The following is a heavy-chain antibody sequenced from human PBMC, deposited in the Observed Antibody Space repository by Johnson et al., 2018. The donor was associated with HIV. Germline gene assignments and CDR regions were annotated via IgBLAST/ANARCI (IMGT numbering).Heavy chain of an antibody. CDR1: GFTFSSYA. J-gene: IGHJ3*02. D-gene: IGHD3-10*01. CDR3: ARDTHGEGAFDI. CDR2: ISYDGSNK. Sequence: QVQLVESGGGVVQPGRSLRLSCAASGFTFSSYAMHWVRQAPGKGLEWVAVISYDGSNKYYADSVKGRFTISRENAKNSLYLQMNSLRAGDTAVYYCARDTHGEGAFDIWGQGTMVTVSS. V-gene: IGHV3-30*14.